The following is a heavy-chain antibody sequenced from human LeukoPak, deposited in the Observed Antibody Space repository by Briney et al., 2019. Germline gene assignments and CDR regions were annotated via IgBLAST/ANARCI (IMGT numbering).Heavy chain of an antibody. CDR1: GFTFSYYA. J-gene: IGHJ4*02. D-gene: IGHD3-10*01. CDR3: ARELFSSGSCPDG. CDR2: IWSDGSNK. Sequence: GGSLRLSCSASGFTFSYYAIHWVRQAPGKGLEWVALIWSDGSNKYYADSVRGRITISRDNSKNTVYLQMNSLRAEDTAVYYCARELFSSGSCPDGWGQGTLVTVSS. V-gene: IGHV3-33*01.